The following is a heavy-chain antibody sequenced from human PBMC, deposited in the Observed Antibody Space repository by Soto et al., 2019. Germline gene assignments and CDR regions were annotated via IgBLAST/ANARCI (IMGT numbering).Heavy chain of an antibody. D-gene: IGHD3-10*01. CDR2: ISSSGTTI. J-gene: IGHJ5*01. V-gene: IGHV3-11*01. CDR1: EVTSSDLY. CDR3: VRAPYGFTSWFDS. Sequence: AAAEVTSSDLYMRWIRKDPGKGLEWVSYISSSGTTIYYADSVKGRFTISRDNAKNSLYLQMDSLRAEDTAVYYCVRAPYGFTSWFDSWGQGTLVTVSS.